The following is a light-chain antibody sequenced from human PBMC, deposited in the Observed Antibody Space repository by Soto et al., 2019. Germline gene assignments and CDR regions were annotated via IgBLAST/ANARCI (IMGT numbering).Light chain of an antibody. V-gene: IGLV2-11*01. CDR2: DVS. CDR1: SSDVGGYNY. J-gene: IGLJ2*01. Sequence: QSALTQPRSVSGSPGQSVTISCTGTSSDVGGYNYVSWYQQRPGKAPKLMIYDVSKRPSGVPDRFSGSKSGSTASLTISGLQAEDEADYYCCSYAGSYTFLFGGGTKLTVL. CDR3: CSYAGSYTFL.